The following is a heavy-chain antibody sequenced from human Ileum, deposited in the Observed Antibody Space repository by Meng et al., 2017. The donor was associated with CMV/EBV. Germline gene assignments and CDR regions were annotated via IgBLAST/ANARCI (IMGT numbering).Heavy chain of an antibody. J-gene: IGHJ4*02. CDR2: IFYTGST. Sequence: GSLRLSCNVSGGSVSSSTYYWSWIRQPPGKGLEWIVSIFYTGSTYYNPSLKSRVTISLDMSRKQFSLKLNSVTAADTAVYYCARDIDTFYGYWGQGTLVTVSS. V-gene: IGHV4-39*07. D-gene: IGHD3-16*01. CDR1: GGSVSSSTYY. CDR3: ARDIDTFYGY.